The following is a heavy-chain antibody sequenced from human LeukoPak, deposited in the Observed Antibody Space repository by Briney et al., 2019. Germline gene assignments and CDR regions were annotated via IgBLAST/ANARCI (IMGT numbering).Heavy chain of an antibody. J-gene: IGHJ6*02. D-gene: IGHD3-22*01. Sequence: PGGSLRLSCAASGFTFSSYSMNWVRQAPGKGLEWVSSISSSSSYIYYADSVKGRFTISRDNAKNSLYLQMNSLRAADTAVYYCARVIMVAASRTYYYDSSGYSNYYYYGMDVWGQGTTVTVSS. V-gene: IGHV3-21*01. CDR2: ISSSSSYI. CDR1: GFTFSSYS. CDR3: ARVIMVAASRTYYYDSSGYSNYYYYGMDV.